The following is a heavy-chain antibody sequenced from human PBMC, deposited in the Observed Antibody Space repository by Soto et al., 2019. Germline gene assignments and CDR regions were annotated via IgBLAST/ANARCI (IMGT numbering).Heavy chain of an antibody. V-gene: IGHV4-39*07. CDR1: GGSISSSSYY. CDR3: ASGGILTGYKNWFDP. D-gene: IGHD3-9*01. Sequence: SETLSLTCTVSGGSISSSSYYWGWIRQPPGKGLEWIGSIYYSGSTYYNPSLKSRVTISVDTSKNQFSLKLSSVTAADTAVYYCASGGILTGYKNWFDPWGQGTLVTVSS. J-gene: IGHJ5*02. CDR2: IYYSGST.